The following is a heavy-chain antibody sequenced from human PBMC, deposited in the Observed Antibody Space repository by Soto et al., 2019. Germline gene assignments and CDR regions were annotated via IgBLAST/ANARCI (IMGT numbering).Heavy chain of an antibody. CDR2: IYYSGST. CDR1: GGSISSGGYY. J-gene: IGHJ5*02. D-gene: IGHD3-3*01. V-gene: IGHV4-31*03. Sequence: PSETLSLTCTVSGGSISSGGYYWSWIRQHPGKGLEWIGYIYYSGSTYYNPSLKSRVTISVDTSKNQFSLKLSSVTAADTAVYYCARASTVLSYDFWSGYYLDWFDPWGQGTLVTVSS. CDR3: ARASTVLSYDFWSGYYLDWFDP.